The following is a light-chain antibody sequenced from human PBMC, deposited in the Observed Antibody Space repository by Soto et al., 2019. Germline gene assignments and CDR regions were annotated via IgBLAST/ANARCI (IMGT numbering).Light chain of an antibody. CDR2: DVS. CDR3: SSYTSSSTASV. Sequence: QSVLTQPASVSGSPGQSITISCTGTSSDVGGYIYVSWYQQHPGKAPKLMIYDVSNRPSGVSNRFSGSKSGNTASLTISGLQAEDEADYYCSSYTSSSTASVFGGGTKLTVL. J-gene: IGLJ2*01. CDR1: SSDVGGYIY. V-gene: IGLV2-14*01.